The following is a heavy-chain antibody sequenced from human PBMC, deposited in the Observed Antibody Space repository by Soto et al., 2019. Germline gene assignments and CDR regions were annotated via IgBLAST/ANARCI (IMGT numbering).Heavy chain of an antibody. D-gene: IGHD6-19*01. CDR3: ANVAGLWRGSAFKAQVV. V-gene: IGHV3-11*01. Sequence: QRQLLESGGGLVKPGGSLSLSCAASGFTMSDYAMNWIRQTPGKGLEWVSYISTSGNTIKYADSVKGRFTISRDNAKNSLFLQMKALRARDPAFYYVANVAGLWRGSAFKAQVVGGQGTTFIVPS. J-gene: IGHJ6*02. CDR2: ISTSGNTI. CDR1: GFTMSDYA.